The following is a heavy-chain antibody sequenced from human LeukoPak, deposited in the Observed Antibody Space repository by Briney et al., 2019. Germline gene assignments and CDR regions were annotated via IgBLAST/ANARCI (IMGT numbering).Heavy chain of an antibody. CDR2: INHSGST. V-gene: IGHV4-34*01. CDR3: ARSGRVRGVPYYYYGMDV. Sequence: SETPSLTCAVYGGSFSGYYWSWIRQPPGKGLEWIGEINHSGSTNYNPSLKSRVTISVDTSKNQFSLKLSSVTAADTAVYYCARSGRVRGVPYYYYGMDVWGQGTTVTVSS. CDR1: GGSFSGYY. D-gene: IGHD3-10*01. J-gene: IGHJ6*02.